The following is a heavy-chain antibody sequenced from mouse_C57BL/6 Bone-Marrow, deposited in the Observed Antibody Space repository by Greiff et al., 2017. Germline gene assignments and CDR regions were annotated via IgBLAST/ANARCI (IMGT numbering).Heavy chain of an antibody. CDR1: GFNIKDDY. V-gene: IGHV14-4*01. D-gene: IGHD2-4*01. CDR3: TTCSYDYPFAY. Sequence: VQLQQSGAELVRPGASVKLSCTASGFNIKDDYMHWVTQGPEQGLEWIGWIDPENGDTEYASKFQGKATIPAATSSNTAYLQLSSLTSEDTAVYYCTTCSYDYPFAYWGQGTLVTVSA. J-gene: IGHJ3*01. CDR2: IDPENGDT.